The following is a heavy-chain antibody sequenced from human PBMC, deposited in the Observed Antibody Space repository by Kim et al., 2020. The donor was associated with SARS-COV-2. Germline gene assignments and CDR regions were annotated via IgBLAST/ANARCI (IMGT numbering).Heavy chain of an antibody. V-gene: IGHV3-33*03. Sequence: VQGRITISRDKSKNMLYLQMNSLRAEDTAVYYCAKVKNPVTYAGPFDYWGQGTLVTVSS. CDR3: AKVKNPVTYAGPFDY. D-gene: IGHD4-17*01. J-gene: IGHJ4*02.